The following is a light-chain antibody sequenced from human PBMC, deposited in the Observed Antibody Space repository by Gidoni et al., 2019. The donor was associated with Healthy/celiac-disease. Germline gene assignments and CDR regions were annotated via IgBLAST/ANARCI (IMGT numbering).Light chain of an antibody. CDR2: AAS. Sequence: EIVLTQSPGTLSLSPGGRATLSCSASQSVSSSYLAWYQQKPGQAPRLLIYAASSRATGIPDRFSGSGSGTDFTLTISRLEPEDFAVYHCQQYGRPPYTFGQGTKLEIK. V-gene: IGKV3-20*01. CDR1: QSVSSSY. J-gene: IGKJ2*01. CDR3: QQYGRPPYT.